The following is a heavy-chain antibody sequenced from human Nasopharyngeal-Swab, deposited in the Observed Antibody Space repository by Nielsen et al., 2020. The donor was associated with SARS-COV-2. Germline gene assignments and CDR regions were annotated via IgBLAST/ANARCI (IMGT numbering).Heavy chain of an antibody. CDR1: GFTFSSYA. V-gene: IGHV3-30-3*01. Sequence: GASLKISCAASGFTFSSYAMHWVRQAPGKGLEWVAVISYDGSNKYYADSVKGRFTISRDNSKNTLYLQMNSLRAEDTAVYYCARDTDVDIVATDAFDIWGQGTVVTVSS. CDR3: ARDTDVDIVATDAFDI. CDR2: ISYDGSNK. D-gene: IGHD5-12*01. J-gene: IGHJ3*02.